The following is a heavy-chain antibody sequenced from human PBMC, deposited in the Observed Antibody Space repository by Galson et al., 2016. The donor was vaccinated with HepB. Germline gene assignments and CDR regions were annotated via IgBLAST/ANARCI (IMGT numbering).Heavy chain of an antibody. D-gene: IGHD5-12*01. CDR3: TRLTGYDWESYFDY. Sequence: SETLSLTCTVSGGSINSYYWSWIRQSPGKGLAWIGSIHYSGSTNYNPSLKSRVTISVDRSKNQFSLKLSSLTAADTAVYYCTRLTGYDWESYFDYWGQGIPVTVTS. CDR2: IHYSGST. J-gene: IGHJ4*02. CDR1: GGSINSYY. V-gene: IGHV4-59*01.